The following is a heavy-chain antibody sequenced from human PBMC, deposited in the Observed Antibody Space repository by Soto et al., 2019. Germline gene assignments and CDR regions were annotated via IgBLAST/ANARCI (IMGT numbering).Heavy chain of an antibody. V-gene: IGHV3-23*01. CDR3: AKNSGWFNT. CDR1: GFTFNDYS. D-gene: IGHD3-10*01. J-gene: IGHJ5*02. CDR2: IGGSGATT. Sequence: GGSLRLSCEASGFTFNDYSMDWVRQAPEKGLEWVSTIGGSGATTYYADSVKGRFTISRGNSINTVYLRMNSLRADDTALYFCAKNSGWFNTWGQGALVTVSS.